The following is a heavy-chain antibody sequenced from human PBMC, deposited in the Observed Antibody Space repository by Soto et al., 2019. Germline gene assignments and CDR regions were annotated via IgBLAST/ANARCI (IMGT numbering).Heavy chain of an antibody. V-gene: IGHV1-3*01. Sequence: ASVKVSCKASGYTFTSYALHWVRQAPGQRLEWMGWINAGNGNTKYSQKFQGRVTITRDTSASTAYMELSSLRSEDTAVYYCARVYYDSSGYYSFADYCGQGTLVTVSS. CDR2: INAGNGNT. CDR1: GYTFTSYA. CDR3: ARVYYDSSGYYSFADY. D-gene: IGHD3-22*01. J-gene: IGHJ4*02.